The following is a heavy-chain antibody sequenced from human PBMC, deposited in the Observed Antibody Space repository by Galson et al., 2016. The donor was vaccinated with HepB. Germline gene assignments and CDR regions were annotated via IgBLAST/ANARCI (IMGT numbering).Heavy chain of an antibody. J-gene: IGHJ6*02. CDR2: IRSSSNTI. CDR1: GFTFSSYS. CDR3: ARGFWFGLGRKYGMDV. D-gene: IGHD3-10*01. Sequence: SLRLSCAASGFTFSSYSMNWVRQAPGKGLEWVSYIRSSSNTIYYADSVKGRFTISGDNAKNSRFLQMKSLRDEETAVYYCARGFWFGLGRKYGMDVWGQGTTVTVSS. V-gene: IGHV3-48*02.